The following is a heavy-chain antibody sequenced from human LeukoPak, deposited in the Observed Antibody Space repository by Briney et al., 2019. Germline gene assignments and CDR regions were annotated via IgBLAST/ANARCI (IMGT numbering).Heavy chain of an antibody. CDR2: IYYSGST. V-gene: IGHV4-31*11. CDR3: ARENVDGYFFSGYKDV. CDR1: GGSISSGGYH. J-gene: IGHJ6*03. Sequence: SQTLSLTCAVSGGSISSGGYHWSWVRQHPGKGLEWSGYIYYSGSTYYNPSLKSRVTISLDTSKNRFSLKLSSVTAADTAVYYCARENVDGYFFSGYKDVWGKGTTVTVSS. D-gene: IGHD4-17*01.